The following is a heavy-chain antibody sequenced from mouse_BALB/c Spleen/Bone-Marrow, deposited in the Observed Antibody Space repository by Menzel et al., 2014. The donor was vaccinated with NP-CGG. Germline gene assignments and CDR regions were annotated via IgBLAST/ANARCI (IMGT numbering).Heavy chain of an antibody. Sequence: EVKLVESGGGLVQPGGSRKLPCAASGFTFSSFGMHWVRQAPEKGLEWVAYISSGSSTIYYADTVMGRFTISRDNPKNTLFLQMPSLRSEDTAMYYCARSGSSSGYFDYWGQGTTLTVSS. CDR3: ARSGSSSGYFDY. D-gene: IGHD1-1*01. CDR2: ISSGSSTI. CDR1: GFTFSSFG. V-gene: IGHV5-17*02. J-gene: IGHJ2*01.